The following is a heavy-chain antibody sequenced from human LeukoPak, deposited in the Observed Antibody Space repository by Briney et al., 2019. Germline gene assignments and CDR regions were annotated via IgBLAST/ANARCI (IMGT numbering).Heavy chain of an antibody. D-gene: IGHD6-13*01. J-gene: IGHJ4*02. CDR3: ARGLSLQAAAGTSLFDY. CDR2: INPSGGST. CDR1: GYTFTSYY. V-gene: IGHV1-46*03. Sequence: GASVKVSCKASGYTFTSYYMHWLRQAPGQGLEWMGIINPSGGSTSYAQKFQGRVTMTRDTSTSTVYMELSSLRSEDTAVYYCARGLSLQAAAGTSLFDYWGQGTLVTVSS.